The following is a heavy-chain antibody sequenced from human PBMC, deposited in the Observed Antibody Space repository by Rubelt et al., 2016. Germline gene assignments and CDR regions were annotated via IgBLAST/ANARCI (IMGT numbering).Heavy chain of an antibody. CDR2: ISYDGSNK. J-gene: IGHJ6*02. CDR3: ARDWDCSGGSCSPHLDV. V-gene: IGHV3-30*04. Sequence: GKGLEWVAVISYDGSNKYYADSVKGRFTISRDNSKNTLYLQMNSLRAEDTAAYYSARDWDCSGGSCSPHLDVWGQGTTVTVSS. D-gene: IGHD2-15*01.